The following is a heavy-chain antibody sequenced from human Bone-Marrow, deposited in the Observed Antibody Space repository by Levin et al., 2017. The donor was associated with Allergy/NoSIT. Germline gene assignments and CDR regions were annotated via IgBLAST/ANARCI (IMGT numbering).Heavy chain of an antibody. V-gene: IGHV4-61*01. CDR2: IYYSGSA. J-gene: IGHJ6*02. D-gene: IGHD5-24*01. CDR3: ARDRDTVHTYYGMDV. CDR1: DGSVRSDSYY. Sequence: KTGGSLRLSCTVSDGSVRSDSYYWNWVRQPPGKGLEWIANIYYSGSANYNPSLESRVTISVDTSKNQFSLQLRSVTAADTAVYYCARDRDTVHTYYGMDVWGQGTTVTVSS.